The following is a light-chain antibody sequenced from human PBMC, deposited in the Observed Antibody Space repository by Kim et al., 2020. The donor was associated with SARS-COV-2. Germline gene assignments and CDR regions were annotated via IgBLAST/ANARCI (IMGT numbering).Light chain of an antibody. J-gene: IGLJ2*01. V-gene: IGLV2-14*03. Sequence: QSALTQPASVSGSPGQSITISCTGTSSDVGAYNYVSWYQQHPGKAPKLIIFDVTNRPSGVSYRFSGSESGNTASLTISGLQAEDEADYYCSSYTSSSTVVFGGGTQLTVL. CDR3: SSYTSSSTVV. CDR1: SSDVGAYNY. CDR2: DVT.